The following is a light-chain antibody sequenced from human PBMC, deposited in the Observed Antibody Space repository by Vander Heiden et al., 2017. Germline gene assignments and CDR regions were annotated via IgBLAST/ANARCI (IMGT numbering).Light chain of an antibody. CDR2: VDS. V-gene: IGLV3-21*02. CDR3: QVWDSSSDHPEDVV. J-gene: IGLJ2*01. Sequence: SYVLTQPPSVSVAPGQTARITCGGNNIGSKSVHWYQQKPGQAPVLVVYVDSDRPSGIPERFSGSNSGNTATLTISRVEAGDEADYYCQVWDSSSDHPEDVVFGGGTKLTVL. CDR1: NIGSKS.